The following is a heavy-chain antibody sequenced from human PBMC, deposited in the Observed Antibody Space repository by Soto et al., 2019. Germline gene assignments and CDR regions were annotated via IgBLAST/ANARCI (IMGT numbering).Heavy chain of an antibody. D-gene: IGHD2-2*01. CDR3: ARFVRHQLPTIDF. J-gene: IGHJ4*02. V-gene: IGHV1-8*01. Sequence: ASVKVSCKASGYTFTSYDINWVRQATGQGLEWMGWMNPESRNTGYAQKFQGRVTMTRDTSISTAYMELTSLRSEDTAVYYCARFVRHQLPTIDFWGQGTLVTVSS. CDR2: MNPESRNT. CDR1: GYTFTSYD.